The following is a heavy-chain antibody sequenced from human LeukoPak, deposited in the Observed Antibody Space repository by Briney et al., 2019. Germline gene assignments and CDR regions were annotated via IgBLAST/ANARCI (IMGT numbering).Heavy chain of an antibody. D-gene: IGHD2-15*01. CDR2: INHSGST. Sequence: SETLSLTCAVYGGSLSGYYWSWIRQPPGKGLEWIGEINHSGSTNYNPSLKSRVTISVDTSKNQFSLKLSSVTAADTAVYYCARIVVVAAGWAFDIWGQGTMVTVSS. CDR3: ARIVVVAAGWAFDI. J-gene: IGHJ3*02. V-gene: IGHV4-34*01. CDR1: GGSLSGYY.